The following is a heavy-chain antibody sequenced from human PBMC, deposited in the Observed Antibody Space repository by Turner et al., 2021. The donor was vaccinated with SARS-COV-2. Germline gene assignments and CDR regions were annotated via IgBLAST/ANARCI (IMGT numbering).Heavy chain of an antibody. CDR3: ARDILSGPIFDF. V-gene: IGHV4-39*01. J-gene: IGHJ4*02. CDR2: IHYTGIT. Sequence: QLPLQESGPRLGKPSGTPSPPRTVPDGSITTYSYYWGWIRQPPGKGLEWIGSIHYTGITYYIPSLKSRVTISIDTSKNQFSLKLSSVTAADTAVYYCARDILSGPIFDFWAQGTLITVSS. CDR1: DGSITTYSYY. D-gene: IGHD3-9*01.